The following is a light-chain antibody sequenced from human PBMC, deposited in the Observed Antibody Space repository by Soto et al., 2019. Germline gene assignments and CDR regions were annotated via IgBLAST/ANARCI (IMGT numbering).Light chain of an antibody. CDR3: QHRRNLPLALT. J-gene: IGKJ4*01. CDR2: DAS. CDR1: QSVSSY. Sequence: EIVLTQSPATLSLSPGERATLSCRASQSVSSYLAWYQQKPGQAPRLLIYDASNRATGIPARFSGSGSGTYFTLTISSLEPEDFAVYYCQHRRNLPLALTFGGGTKVAIK. V-gene: IGKV3-11*01.